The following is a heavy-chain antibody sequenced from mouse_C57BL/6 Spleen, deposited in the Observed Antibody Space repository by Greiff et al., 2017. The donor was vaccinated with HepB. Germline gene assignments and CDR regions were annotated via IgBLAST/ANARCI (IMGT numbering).Heavy chain of an antibody. V-gene: IGHV5-17*01. J-gene: IGHJ4*01. CDR2: ISSGSSTI. CDR3: AKIYYDYDYAMDY. D-gene: IGHD2-4*01. CDR1: GFTFSDYG. Sequence: EVQGVESGGGLVKPGGSLKLSCAASGFTFSDYGMHWVRQAPEKGLEWVAYISSGSSTIYYADTVKGRFTISRDNAKNTLFLQMTSLGSEDTAMYYCAKIYYDYDYAMDYWGQGTSVTVSS.